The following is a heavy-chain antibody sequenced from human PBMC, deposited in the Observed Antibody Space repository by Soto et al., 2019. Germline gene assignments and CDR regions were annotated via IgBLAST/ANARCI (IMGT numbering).Heavy chain of an antibody. J-gene: IGHJ4*02. CDR3: ARDRGHHDSTGYYQAPFDY. CDR2: IHDSGST. D-gene: IGHD3-22*01. V-gene: IGHV4-61*01. CDR1: GGSVSSGCYY. Sequence: SETLSLTCTVSGGSVSSGCYYWSWIRQPPGKGLEWIGYIHDSGSTHYNPSLKSRVTISVDTSKNQFSLKLNSVIAADTAVYYCARDRGHHDSTGYYQAPFDYWGLGTLVTVSS.